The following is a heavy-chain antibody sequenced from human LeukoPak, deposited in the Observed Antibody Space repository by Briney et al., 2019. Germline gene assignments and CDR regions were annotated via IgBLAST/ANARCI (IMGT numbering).Heavy chain of an antibody. Sequence: SETLSLTCTVSGDSISSSSYYWGWIRQSPGKGLEWIASIYYSGSTYYNPSLKSRVTISVDTSKNQFSLKLSSVPAADTHVYYCARAALRTPLTYFDYWGQGTLVTVSS. CDR1: GDSISSSSYY. D-gene: IGHD5-12*01. J-gene: IGHJ4*02. CDR2: IYYSGST. V-gene: IGHV4-39*07. CDR3: ARAALRTPLTYFDY.